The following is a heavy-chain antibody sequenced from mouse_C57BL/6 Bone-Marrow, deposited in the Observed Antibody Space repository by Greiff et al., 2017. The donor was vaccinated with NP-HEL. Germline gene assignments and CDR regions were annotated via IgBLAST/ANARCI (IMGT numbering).Heavy chain of an antibody. Sequence: QVQLQQSGAELARPGASVKLSCKASGYTFTSYGISWVKQRTGQGLEWIGEIYPRSGNTYYNEKFKGKATLTADKSSSTAYMELRSLTSEDSAVYFCALYYDYVDYWGQGTTLTVSA. V-gene: IGHV1-81*01. J-gene: IGHJ2*01. CDR3: ALYYDYVDY. D-gene: IGHD2-4*01. CDR2: IYPRSGNT. CDR1: GYTFTSYG.